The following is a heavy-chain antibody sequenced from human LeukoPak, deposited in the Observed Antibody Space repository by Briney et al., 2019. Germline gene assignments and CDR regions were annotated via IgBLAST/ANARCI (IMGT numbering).Heavy chain of an antibody. CDR2: IYHSGST. CDR1: GGSISSYY. Sequence: SETLSLTCTVSGGSISSYYWGWIRQPPGKGLEWIGSIYHSGSTYYNPSLKSRVTISVDTSKNQFSLKLSSVTAADTAVYYCAREITGDPGEVFFDYWGQGTLVTVSS. J-gene: IGHJ4*02. V-gene: IGHV4-38-2*02. D-gene: IGHD7-27*01. CDR3: AREITGDPGEVFFDY.